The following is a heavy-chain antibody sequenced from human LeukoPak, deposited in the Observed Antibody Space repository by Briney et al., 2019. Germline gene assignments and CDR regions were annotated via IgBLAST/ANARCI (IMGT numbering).Heavy chain of an antibody. J-gene: IGHJ5*02. CDR1: GGSISTYH. D-gene: IGHD2-2*01. V-gene: IGHV4-4*07. Sequence: SETLSLTCTVSGGSISTYHWSWIRQPAGKGLEWIGRLYTSGSTSYNPSLKSRVTISIDKCKSKFSLNLSSVTAADTAVYYCARDLEHCDSTSCHNWFDPWGQGTLVTVSS. CDR3: ARDLEHCDSTSCHNWFDP. CDR2: LYTSGST.